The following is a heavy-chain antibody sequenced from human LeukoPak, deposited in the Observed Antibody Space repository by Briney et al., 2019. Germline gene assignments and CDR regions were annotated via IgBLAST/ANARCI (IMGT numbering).Heavy chain of an antibody. J-gene: IGHJ4*02. CDR2: IYHSGST. CDR1: GGSISSGGYS. D-gene: IGHD6-13*01. Sequence: SQTLSLTCAVSGGSISSGGYSWSWIRQPPGKGLEWIGYIYHSGSTNYNPSLKSRVTISVDTSKNQFSLKLSSVTAADTAVYYCARVSGSCIDYWGQGTLVTVSS. V-gene: IGHV4-30-2*01. CDR3: ARVSGSCIDY.